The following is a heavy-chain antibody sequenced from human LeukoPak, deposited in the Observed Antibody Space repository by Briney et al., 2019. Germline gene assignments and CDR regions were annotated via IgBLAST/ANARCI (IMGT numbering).Heavy chain of an antibody. V-gene: IGHV4-61*02. CDR3: AREFWNYRSGNLRAFAI. D-gene: IGHD3-10*01. Sequence: SQTLSLTCTVSGGSISSNNYYWSWIRQPAGKGLEWIGRIYSSGSTKYNPSLKSRVTISVDTSKNQFSLRLSSVTAADTAVYYCAREFWNYRSGNLRAFAIWGQGTMVTVSS. J-gene: IGHJ3*02. CDR2: IYSSGST. CDR1: GGSISSNNYY.